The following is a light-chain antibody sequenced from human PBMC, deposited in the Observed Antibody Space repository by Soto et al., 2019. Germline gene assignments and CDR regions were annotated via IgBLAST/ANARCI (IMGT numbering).Light chain of an antibody. CDR2: EVT. Sequence: QSVLTQPASVSGSPGQSITISCTGTSSDVGAYNYVSWYQHHPGKVPKLLIYEVTNRPSGVSDRFSGSKSGNTASLTISGLQAEDEADYYCNSYTSNNTYVFGTGTKVTVL. CDR3: NSYTSNNTYV. V-gene: IGLV2-14*01. CDR1: SSDVGAYNY. J-gene: IGLJ1*01.